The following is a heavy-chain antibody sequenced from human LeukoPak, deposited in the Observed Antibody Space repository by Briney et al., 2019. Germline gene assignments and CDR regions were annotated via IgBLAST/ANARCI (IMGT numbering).Heavy chain of an antibody. CDR3: ARVEVGDQLLIYYMDV. Sequence: SETLSLTCIISGGSIGPYYWSWIRQAAGKGPEWLGYIYYRGSTNYNPSLKSRVTISVDTSKNQFSLKLTSVTAADTAVYYCARVEVGDQLLIYYMDVWGKGTTVTVSS. D-gene: IGHD2-2*01. CDR1: GGSIGPYY. CDR2: IYYRGST. J-gene: IGHJ6*03. V-gene: IGHV4-59*01.